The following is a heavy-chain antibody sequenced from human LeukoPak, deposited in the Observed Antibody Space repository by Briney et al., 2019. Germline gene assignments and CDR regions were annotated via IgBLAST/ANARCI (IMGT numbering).Heavy chain of an antibody. J-gene: IGHJ4*02. D-gene: IGHD3-10*01. Sequence: SETLSLTCAVSGGSITNYYWSWIRQPPGKGLEWIGYVYYSGSTNYNPSLKSRVTISVDTSKNQFSLKLSSVTAADTAVYYCAATMVRGVHTHFDYWGQGTLVTVSS. CDR3: AATMVRGVHTHFDY. CDR2: VYYSGST. CDR1: GGSITNYY. V-gene: IGHV4-59*08.